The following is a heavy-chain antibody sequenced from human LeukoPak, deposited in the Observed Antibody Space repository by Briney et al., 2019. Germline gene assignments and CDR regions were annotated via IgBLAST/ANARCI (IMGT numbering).Heavy chain of an antibody. D-gene: IGHD6-19*01. V-gene: IGHV1-46*01. CDR2: INPSGGST. Sequence: ASVKVSCKASGYTFTSYCMHWVRQAPGQGLEWMGIINPSGGSTSYAQKFQGRVTMTRDTSTSTVYMELSSLRSEDTAVYYCARNMRIAVAGTGADYWGQGTLVTVSS. J-gene: IGHJ4*02. CDR3: ARNMRIAVAGTGADY. CDR1: GYTFTSYC.